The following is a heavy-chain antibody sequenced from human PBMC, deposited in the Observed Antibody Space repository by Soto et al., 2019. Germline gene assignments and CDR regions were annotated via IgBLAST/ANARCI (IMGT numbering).Heavy chain of an antibody. CDR1: GATFTFYS. CDR2: INPILSMS. D-gene: IGHD3-10*01. J-gene: IGHJ4*02. V-gene: IGHV1-69*02. CDR3: ASSYGSGYRDFDY. Sequence: QVQLVQSGAEVKKPGSSVRVSCKASGATFTFYSINWVRQAPGLGLEWMGRINPILSMSNYAQRFQGRVTMTADKSTSTAYMERSSLSSEDTAMYYCASSYGSGYRDFDYWGQGALVTVSS.